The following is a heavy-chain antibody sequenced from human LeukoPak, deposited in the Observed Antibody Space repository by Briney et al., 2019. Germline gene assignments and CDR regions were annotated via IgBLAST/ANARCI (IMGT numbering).Heavy chain of an antibody. Sequence: PGGSLRLSYAVSGFTFSNYAISWIRQAPGKGLDLVSGVIVGGVSTYHAESVKGRFTISRDNSKNMLYLQMDSLRAEDTAVYYCAKGVYYGSDNFDYWGQGTLVTVSS. D-gene: IGHD3-10*01. CDR2: VIVGGVST. V-gene: IGHV3-23*01. J-gene: IGHJ4*02. CDR3: AKGVYYGSDNFDY. CDR1: GFTFSNYA.